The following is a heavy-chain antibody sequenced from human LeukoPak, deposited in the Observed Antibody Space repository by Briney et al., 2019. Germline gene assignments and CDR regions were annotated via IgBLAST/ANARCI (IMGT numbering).Heavy chain of an antibody. CDR2: IYTSGSA. D-gene: IGHD1-26*01. J-gene: IGHJ4*02. V-gene: IGHV4-61*02. CDR1: GDSISSGSYY. Sequence: SETLSLTCTVSGDSISSGSYYWGWIRQPAGKGLEWIGRIYTSGSASYNPSLKSRVTISLDTSKNQFSLRLSSVTAADTAVYYCARDMRPYSGSYSPFDYWGQGTLVTVSS. CDR3: ARDMRPYSGSYSPFDY.